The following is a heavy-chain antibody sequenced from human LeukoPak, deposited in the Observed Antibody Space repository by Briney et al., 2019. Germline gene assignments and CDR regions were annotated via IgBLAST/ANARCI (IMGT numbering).Heavy chain of an antibody. CDR3: AAGAGITRY. Sequence: AGRSLRLSCEASGFTFDDYGMHWVRQAPGKGLEWVSGITWNSGSIAYADSVKGRFTISRDNTKNSLYLQVNSLRSEDTALYYCAAGAGITRYWGQGTLVTVSS. V-gene: IGHV3-9*01. CDR1: GFTFDDYG. J-gene: IGHJ4*02. CDR2: ITWNSGSI. D-gene: IGHD3-10*01.